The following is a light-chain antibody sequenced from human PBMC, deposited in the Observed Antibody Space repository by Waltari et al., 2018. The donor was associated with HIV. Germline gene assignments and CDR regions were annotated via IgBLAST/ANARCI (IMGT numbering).Light chain of an antibody. CDR3: QSYDSSLSGYV. Sequence: QSVLTQPPSVSGAPGQRVTISCTGSSSNIGAGYDVNWYQQLPGTAPKLLIYGNSNRPSGVPDRFSGSKSGTSASLAITGLQAEDEADYYCQSYDSSLSGYVFGTGTKVTVL. CDR2: GNS. J-gene: IGLJ1*01. CDR1: SSNIGAGYD. V-gene: IGLV1-40*01.